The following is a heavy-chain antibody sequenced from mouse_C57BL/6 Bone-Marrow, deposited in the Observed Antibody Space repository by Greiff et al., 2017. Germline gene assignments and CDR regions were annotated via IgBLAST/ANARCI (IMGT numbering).Heavy chain of an antibody. CDR3: APIYYGNYYAMDY. CDR1: GFNIKDYY. D-gene: IGHD2-1*01. J-gene: IGHJ4*01. CDR2: IDPEDGET. Sequence: VQLQQSGAELVKPGASVKLSCTASGFNIKDYYMHWVKQRTEQGLEWIGRIDPEDGETKYAPKFKGKATITADTSSNTAYLQLSSLTSEDTAVYYCAPIYYGNYYAMDYWGQGTSVTVSS. V-gene: IGHV14-2*01.